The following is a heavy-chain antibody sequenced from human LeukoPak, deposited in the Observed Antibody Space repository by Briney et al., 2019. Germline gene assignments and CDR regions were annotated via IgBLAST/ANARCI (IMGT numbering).Heavy chain of an antibody. CDR3: AKEGVGYCSGGSCYYFDY. CDR1: GFTFSSYG. D-gene: IGHD2-15*01. CDR2: IRYDGSNK. J-gene: IGHJ4*02. Sequence: GGSLRLSCAASGFTFSSYGMHWVRQAPGKGLEWVAFIRYDGSNKYYADSVKGRFTISRDNSKNTLYLQMNSLRAEDTAVYYCAKEGVGYCSGGSCYYFDYWGQGTLVTAS. V-gene: IGHV3-30*02.